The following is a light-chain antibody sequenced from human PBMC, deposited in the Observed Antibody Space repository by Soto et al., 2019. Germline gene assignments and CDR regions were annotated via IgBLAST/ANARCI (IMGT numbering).Light chain of an antibody. CDR2: DAS. CDR1: ERISHS. V-gene: IGKV3-11*01. J-gene: IGKJ5*01. CDR3: HLSQQRSSWPPIA. Sequence: DIVLTQSPATLSLSPGNRVTLSCRANERISHSLAWYQQRPGQAPRILIYDASFRATGIPERFRGSGSGTDFPLSISSLEPEDFAVYYCHLSQQRSSWPPIAFGQGTRLDLK.